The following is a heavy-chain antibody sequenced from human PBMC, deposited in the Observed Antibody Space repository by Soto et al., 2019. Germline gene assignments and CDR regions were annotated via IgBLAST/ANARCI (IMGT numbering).Heavy chain of an antibody. CDR3: ARDGTPAAGTTPYYYYGMDV. Sequence: PSETLSLTCAVSGYSISSGYYWGWIRQPPGKGLEWIGSIYHSGSTYNNPSLKSRVTISVDTSKNQFSLKLSSVTAADTAVYYCARDGTPAAGTTPYYYYGMDVWGQGTTVTVSS. J-gene: IGHJ6*02. CDR2: IYHSGST. V-gene: IGHV4-38-2*02. CDR1: GYSISSGYY. D-gene: IGHD6-13*01.